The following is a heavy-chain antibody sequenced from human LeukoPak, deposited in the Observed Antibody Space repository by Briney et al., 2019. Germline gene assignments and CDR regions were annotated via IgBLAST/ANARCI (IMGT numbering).Heavy chain of an antibody. CDR1: GFTFSDYY. D-gene: IGHD6-19*01. CDR2: ITGSGSTI. CDR3: AKDRRTGVSVARSFDS. Sequence: PGGSLRLSCAASGFTFSDYYMSWIRQAPGKGLEWVSFITGSGSTIYYADSVKGRFTISRDNSKNALYLQMNSLRAEDTAIYYCAKDRRTGVSVARSFDSWGQGTLVTVSS. V-gene: IGHV3-11*01. J-gene: IGHJ4*02.